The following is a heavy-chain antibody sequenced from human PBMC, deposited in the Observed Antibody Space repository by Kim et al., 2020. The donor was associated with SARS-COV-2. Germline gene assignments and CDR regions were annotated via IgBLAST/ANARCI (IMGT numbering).Heavy chain of an antibody. Sequence: SETLSLTCAVYGGSFSGYYWSWIRQPPGKGLEWIGEINHSGSTNYNPSLKSRVTISVDTSKNQFSLKLSSVTAADTAAYYCAKRIAAGFGPWGQGTLVTVSS. V-gene: IGHV4-34*01. CDR1: GGSFSGYY. CDR3: AKRIAAGFGP. D-gene: IGHD6-25*01. CDR2: INHSGST. J-gene: IGHJ5*02.